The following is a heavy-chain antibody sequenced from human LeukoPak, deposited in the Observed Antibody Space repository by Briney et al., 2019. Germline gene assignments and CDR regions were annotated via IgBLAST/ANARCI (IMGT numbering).Heavy chain of an antibody. CDR1: GFTFSSSA. J-gene: IGHJ4*02. Sequence: GGSLRLSCAASGFTFSSSAMTWVRQAPSKGLEWVAVISYDGSNKYYADSVKGRFTISRDNSKNTLYLQMNSLRAEDTAVYYCARDPMTAILLYYFDYWGQGTLVTVSS. CDR2: ISYDGSNK. CDR3: ARDPMTAILLYYFDY. D-gene: IGHD2-21*02. V-gene: IGHV3-30*04.